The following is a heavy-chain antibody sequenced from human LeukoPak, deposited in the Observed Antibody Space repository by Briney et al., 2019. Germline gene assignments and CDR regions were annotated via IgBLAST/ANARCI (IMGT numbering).Heavy chain of an antibody. V-gene: IGHV3-21*01. J-gene: IGHJ4*02. CDR1: GFTFSSYS. CDR3: ARGPEYYYDSSGYYYGDY. Sequence: GGSLRLSCAASGFTFSSYSMNWVRQAPGKGLEWVSSISSSSSYIYYADSVKGRFTISRDNAKNSLYLQMNSLRAEDTAVYYCARGPEYYYDSSGYYYGDYWGQGTLVTVSS. D-gene: IGHD3-22*01. CDR2: ISSSSSYI.